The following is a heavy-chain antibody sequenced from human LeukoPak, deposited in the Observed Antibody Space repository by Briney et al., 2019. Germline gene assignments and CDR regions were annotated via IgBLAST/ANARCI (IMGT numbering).Heavy chain of an antibody. D-gene: IGHD5-18*01. Sequence: ASVKVSCKVSGYTFTSYDINWVRQATGQGLEWMGWMNPNSGNTGYAQKFQGRVTMTRNTSISTAYMELSSLRSEDTAVYYCARGGVTAMVSTYFDLWGRGTLVTVSS. V-gene: IGHV1-8*01. CDR1: GYTFTSYD. J-gene: IGHJ2*01. CDR3: ARGGVTAMVSTYFDL. CDR2: MNPNSGNT.